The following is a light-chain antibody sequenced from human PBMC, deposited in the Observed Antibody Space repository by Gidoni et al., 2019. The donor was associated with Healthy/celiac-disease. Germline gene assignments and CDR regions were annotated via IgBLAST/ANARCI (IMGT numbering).Light chain of an antibody. CDR2: GNS. CDR3: QSYDSSLSGHVV. V-gene: IGLV1-40*01. CDR1: SSNIGAGYD. Sequence: QSVLTQPPSVSWAPGQRVTISCTGSSSNIGAGYDVHWYQQLPGTAPKLLIYGNSNRHSGVPDRFSGSKSGTSASLAITGLQAEDEADYYCQSYDSSLSGHVVFGGGTKLTVL. J-gene: IGLJ2*01.